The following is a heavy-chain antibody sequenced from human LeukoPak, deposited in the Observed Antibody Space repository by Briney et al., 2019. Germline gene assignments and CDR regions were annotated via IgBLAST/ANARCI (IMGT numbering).Heavy chain of an antibody. V-gene: IGHV3-7*01. CDR2: IKEDGTLN. J-gene: IGHJ5*02. CDR1: GFTFSTYS. CDR3: ATEGTDGRGSFGWFDA. D-gene: IGHD3-10*01. Sequence: QPGGSLRLSCAASGFTFSTYSMTWVRQAPGKGLEWVANIKEDGTLNYYVDSVKGRFTISRDNAKNSLFLQLNSLRAEDTAVYYCATEGTDGRGSFGWFDAWGQGTLVTVSS.